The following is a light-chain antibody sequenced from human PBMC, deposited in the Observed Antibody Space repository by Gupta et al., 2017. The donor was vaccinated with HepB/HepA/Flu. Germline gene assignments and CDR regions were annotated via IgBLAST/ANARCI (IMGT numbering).Light chain of an antibody. V-gene: IGKV1-5*03. J-gene: IGKJ2*01. CDR3: QQYNSYPLT. CDR2: AAS. CDR1: RSIRNW. Sequence: DIQMTQSPSSLSASVGDRVTITCRASRSIRNWLAWYQQKPGKAPKRLIYAASSLKSGVPSRFSGSRSGTEFTLTISSLQPDDFATYYCQQYNSYPLTFGPGTKLEIK.